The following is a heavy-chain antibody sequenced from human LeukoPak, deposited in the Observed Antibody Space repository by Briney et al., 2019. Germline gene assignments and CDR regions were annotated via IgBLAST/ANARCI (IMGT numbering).Heavy chain of an antibody. Sequence: GGSLRLSCAASGLTVTDYYMHWIRQASGKGLEWVSFIGGSASNIYYADSVKGRFTISRDNAKNSLYLQMNSLRAEDTAVYYCAKEWSAFDIWGQGTMVTVSS. CDR1: GLTVTDYY. CDR3: AKEWSAFDI. V-gene: IGHV3-11*04. D-gene: IGHD2-15*01. J-gene: IGHJ3*02. CDR2: IGGSASNI.